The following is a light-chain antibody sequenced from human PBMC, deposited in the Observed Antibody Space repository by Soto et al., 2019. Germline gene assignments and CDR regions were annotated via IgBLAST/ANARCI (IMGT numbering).Light chain of an antibody. V-gene: IGKV3-20*01. CDR2: RAS. CDR3: QQYVSSVT. CDR1: QSVDSSF. Sequence: EIVLTQSPGFLSLSPGERATLSCRASQSVDSSFFAWYQQKPGQAPRLLIYRASKRATGSPERFSGSGSGTEFTLHISRLEPKDFEVYYCQQYVSSVTFGQGTKVEIK. J-gene: IGKJ1*01.